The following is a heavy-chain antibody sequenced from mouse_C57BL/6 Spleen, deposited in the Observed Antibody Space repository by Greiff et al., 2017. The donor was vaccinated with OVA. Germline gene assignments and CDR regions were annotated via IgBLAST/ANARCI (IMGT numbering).Heavy chain of an antibody. D-gene: IGHD1-1*01. Sequence: QVQLKESGAELVKPGASVKLSCKASGYTFTEYTIHWVKQRSGQGLEWIGWFYPGSGSIKYNEKFKDKATLTADKSSSKVYMELSRLTSEDSAVYFCARHVPYYYGSSSYFDVWGTGTTVTVSS. J-gene: IGHJ1*03. CDR1: GYTFTEYT. V-gene: IGHV1-62-2*01. CDR2: FYPGSGSI. CDR3: ARHVPYYYGSSSYFDV.